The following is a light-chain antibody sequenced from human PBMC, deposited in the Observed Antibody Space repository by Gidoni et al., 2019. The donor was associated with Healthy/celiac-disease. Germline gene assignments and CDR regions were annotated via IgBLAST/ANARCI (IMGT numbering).Light chain of an antibody. CDR1: ESVSSN. CDR3: QQYNNWPRT. V-gene: IGKV3-15*01. Sequence: EIVMTQSPATLSVSPGERATLSCRASESVSSNLAWYQQKPGQAPRLLIYGASTRATGSPARLSGSGSGTEFTLTISSLQSEDFAVYYCQQYNNWPRTFGQGTKVEIK. J-gene: IGKJ1*01. CDR2: GAS.